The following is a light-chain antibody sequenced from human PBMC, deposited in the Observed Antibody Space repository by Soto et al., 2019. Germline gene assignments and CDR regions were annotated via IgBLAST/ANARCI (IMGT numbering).Light chain of an antibody. CDR2: VNS. CDR3: QSYDSSLSDVV. V-gene: IGLV1-40*01. J-gene: IGLJ2*01. Sequence: QSVLTQPPSVSGAPGQRVTISCTGSSSNIGAGYDVHWYQQLPGIAPKLLIFVNSNRPSGVPDRFSGSKSGTSASLAITGLQADDEADYYCQSYDSSLSDVVFGGGTKVTVL. CDR1: SSNIGAGYD.